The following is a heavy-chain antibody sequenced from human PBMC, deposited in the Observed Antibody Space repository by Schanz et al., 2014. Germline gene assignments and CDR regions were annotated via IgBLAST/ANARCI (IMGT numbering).Heavy chain of an antibody. J-gene: IGHJ4*02. CDR3: ARDLRNSRPSYYDH. CDR2: IIHDGSEK. Sequence: EVQLVESGGGLVQPGGSLRLSCAASGFSFNNYWMTWFRQAPGKGLEWVANIIHDGSEKFYVDSVKGRFTISRDNAKNSVYLQMDALRGADATVYYCARDLRNSRPSYYDHWGQGTLVTVSA. V-gene: IGHV3-7*01. D-gene: IGHD6-13*01. CDR1: GFSFNNYW.